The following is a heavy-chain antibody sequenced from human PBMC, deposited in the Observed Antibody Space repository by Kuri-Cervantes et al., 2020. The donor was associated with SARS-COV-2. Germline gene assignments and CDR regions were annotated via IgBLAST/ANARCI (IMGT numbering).Heavy chain of an antibody. CDR2: IKQDGSEK. D-gene: IGHD6-19*01. CDR1: GFTFSSYS. Sequence: ETLSLTCAASGFTFSSYSMNWVRQAPGKGLEWVANIKQDGSEKYYVDSVKGRFAISRDNAKNSLYLQMNSLRAEDTAVYYCARGRQWLALYYFDYWGQGTLVTVSS. V-gene: IGHV3-7*01. J-gene: IGHJ4*02. CDR3: ARGRQWLALYYFDY.